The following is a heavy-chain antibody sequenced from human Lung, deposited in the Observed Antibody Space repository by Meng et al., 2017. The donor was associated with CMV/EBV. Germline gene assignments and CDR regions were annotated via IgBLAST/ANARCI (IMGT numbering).Heavy chain of an antibody. CDR3: TAGLYDSGGVDQ. D-gene: IGHD3-22*01. J-gene: IGHJ4*02. Sequence: GGSXRLXXAASGFTFNDAWMNWVRQAPGKGLEWVGRIKTKTDGGTTDYAAPVKGGFTISRDDSKNTLYMRMNSLKTEDTAVYYCTAGLYDSGGVDQWGQGTLVXVSS. V-gene: IGHV3-15*01. CDR1: GFTFNDAW. CDR2: IKTKTDGGTT.